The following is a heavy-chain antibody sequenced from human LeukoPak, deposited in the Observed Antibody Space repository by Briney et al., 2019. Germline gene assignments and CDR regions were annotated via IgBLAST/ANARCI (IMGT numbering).Heavy chain of an antibody. CDR1: GYTFTGYC. CDR3: ARVRYRLAETYIDY. V-gene: IGHV1-2*02. CDR2: INPNSGGT. D-gene: IGHD3-16*01. J-gene: IGHJ4*02. Sequence: ASVKVSCKASGYTFTGYCMHWVRQAPGQGLEWMGWINPNSGGTNYAQKFQGRVTMTRDTSISTAYMELSRLRSDDTAVYYCARVRYRLAETYIDYWGQGTLVTVSS.